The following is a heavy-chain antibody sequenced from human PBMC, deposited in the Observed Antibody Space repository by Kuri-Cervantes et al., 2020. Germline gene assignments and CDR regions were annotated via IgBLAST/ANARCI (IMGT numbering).Heavy chain of an antibody. CDR3: ARLATYYYDSSDFDP. Sequence: GSLRLSCTVSGGSISSYYWSWIRQPPGKGLEWIGYIYYSGSTNYNPSLKSRVTISVDTSKKQFSLKLSSVTAADTAVYYCARLATYYYDSSDFDPWGQGTLVTVSS. D-gene: IGHD3-22*01. J-gene: IGHJ5*02. V-gene: IGHV4-59*08. CDR1: GGSISSYY. CDR2: IYYSGST.